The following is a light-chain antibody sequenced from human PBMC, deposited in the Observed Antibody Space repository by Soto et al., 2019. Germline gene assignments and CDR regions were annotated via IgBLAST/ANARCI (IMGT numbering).Light chain of an antibody. CDR1: QAINNY. CDR3: QKFNAVPT. J-gene: IGKJ4*01. CDR2: AAS. V-gene: IGKV1-27*01. Sequence: DIQMTQSPSSLSASVGARVTITCRASQAINNYLAWYQQKPGKVPTLLISAASTLQSGVPSRFSGSGSGTSITLTISSLPPEDVETYYCQKFNAVPTFGGGTKVEI.